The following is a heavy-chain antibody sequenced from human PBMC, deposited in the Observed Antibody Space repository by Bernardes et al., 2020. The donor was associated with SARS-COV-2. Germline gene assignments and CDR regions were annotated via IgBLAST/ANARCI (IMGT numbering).Heavy chain of an antibody. V-gene: IGHV4-59*11. J-gene: IGHJ4*02. D-gene: IGHD1-26*01. CDR2: VHSSGTT. CDR3: ARGTVVGAIGI. CDR1: GDSITRHF. Sequence: SEPLSLTCTVSGDSITRHFWTWVRQSPGKGLEWIGCVHSSGTTNYNPSLKSRVTISMDTSKSQFSLTLRSMTGADTAFYYCARGTVVGAIGIWGQGTLVSVSS.